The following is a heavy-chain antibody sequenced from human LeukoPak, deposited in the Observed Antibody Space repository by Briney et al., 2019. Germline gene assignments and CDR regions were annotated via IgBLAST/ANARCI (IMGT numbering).Heavy chain of an antibody. CDR1: GFTFSSFG. V-gene: IGHV3-33*01. Sequence: GGSLRLSCAASGFTFSSFGMHWVRQAPGKGLEWVAVIWYDASNKYYADSVKGRFTISRDNSKNTLYLQMSSLRAEDTAVYYCARGGGSAYHYNAFDIWGLGTMVTVSS. D-gene: IGHD3-22*01. J-gene: IGHJ3*02. CDR3: ARGGGSAYHYNAFDI. CDR2: IWYDASNK.